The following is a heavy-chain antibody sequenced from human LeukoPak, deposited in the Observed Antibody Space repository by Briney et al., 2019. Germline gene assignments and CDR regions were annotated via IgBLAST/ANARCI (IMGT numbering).Heavy chain of an antibody. D-gene: IGHD5-24*01. V-gene: IGHV3-23*01. J-gene: IGHJ4*02. CDR2: ISGSGSGGST. CDR3: AKSGYNRFDY. CDR1: GFTFSSSA. Sequence: PGGSLRLSCAASGFTFSSSAMSWVRQAPGKGLEWVSNISGSGSGGSTYYADSLKGRFTISRDNSKNTLYLQMNSLRAEDTAVYYCAKSGYNRFDYWGQGTLVTVSS.